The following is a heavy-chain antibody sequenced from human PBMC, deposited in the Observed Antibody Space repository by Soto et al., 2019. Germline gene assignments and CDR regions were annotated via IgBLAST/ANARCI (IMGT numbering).Heavy chain of an antibody. CDR2: ITSTGTYI. CDR1: GFTLSSYA. CDR3: ARVTSNSCLDY. J-gene: IGHJ4*02. D-gene: IGHD2-15*01. V-gene: IGHV3-21*01. Sequence: GGSLRLSCVASGFTLSSYAMHWVRQRPGKGLEWISSITSTGTYIYYADSVTGRFTISRDIAENSLFLQMNSLRAEDTAVYYCARVTSNSCLDYWGQGTLVTISS.